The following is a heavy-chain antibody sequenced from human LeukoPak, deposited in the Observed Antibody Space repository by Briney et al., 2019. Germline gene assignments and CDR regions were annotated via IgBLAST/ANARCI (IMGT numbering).Heavy chain of an antibody. Sequence: PGGSLRLSCAASGFTFSSYAMSWVRQAPGKGLEWVSAISGSGGSTYYADSVKGRFTISRDNSKNTLYLQMNSLRAEDTAVYYCAKQYGSGSYYKKGTRAKWGQGTLVTVFS. CDR3: AKQYGSGSYYKKGTRAK. J-gene: IGHJ4*02. CDR2: ISGSGGST. CDR1: GFTFSSYA. V-gene: IGHV3-23*01. D-gene: IGHD3-10*01.